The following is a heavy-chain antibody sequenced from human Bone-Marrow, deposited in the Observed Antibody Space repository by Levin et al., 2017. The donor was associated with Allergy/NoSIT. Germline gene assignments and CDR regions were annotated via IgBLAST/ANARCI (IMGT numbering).Heavy chain of an antibody. V-gene: IGHV3-23*01. Sequence: LSLTCAASGFTFSRYAMSWVRQAPGKGPEWVSFISDNSYTRHYADSVKGRFTISRENSENMLYLQMNGLRAEDTAIYYCAKDPPAVLGWYFDIWGRGTLVAVSS. J-gene: IGHJ2*01. CDR3: AKDPPAVLGWYFDI. D-gene: IGHD2-8*01. CDR2: ISDNSYTR. CDR1: GFTFSRYA.